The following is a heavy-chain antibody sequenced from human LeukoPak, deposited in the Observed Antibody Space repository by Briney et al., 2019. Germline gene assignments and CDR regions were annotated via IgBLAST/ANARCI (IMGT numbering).Heavy chain of an antibody. D-gene: IGHD2-15*01. CDR2: IIPIFGTA. CDR3: ASMGYCSGGSCYPLQYYYYYMDV. V-gene: IGHV1-69*05. Sequence: GASVKVSCKASGGTFISYAISWVRQAPGQGLEWMGGIIPIFGTANYAQKFQARHTITTDESTRHAYLPLTSLRAADPAVYYCASMGYCSGGSCYPLQYYYYYMDVWGKGTTVSVSS. CDR1: GGTFISYA. J-gene: IGHJ6*03.